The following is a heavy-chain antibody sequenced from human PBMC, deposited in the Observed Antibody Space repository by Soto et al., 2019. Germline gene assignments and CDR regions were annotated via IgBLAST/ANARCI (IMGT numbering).Heavy chain of an antibody. CDR1: GGSISSGGYS. Sequence: QLQLQESGSGLVKPSQTLSLTWAVSGGSISSGGYSWSWIRQPPGKGLEWIGYIYHSGSTYYNPSLKSRVPVSVDRSMHQFSLKLSSVTAADTAVYNCARAHGSGWGAFDIWGQGTMVTVSS. J-gene: IGHJ3*02. CDR3: ARAHGSGWGAFDI. CDR2: IYHSGST. V-gene: IGHV4-30-2*01. D-gene: IGHD3-10*01.